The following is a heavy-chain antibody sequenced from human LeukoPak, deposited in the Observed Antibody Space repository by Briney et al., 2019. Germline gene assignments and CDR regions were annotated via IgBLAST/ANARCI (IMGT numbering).Heavy chain of an antibody. Sequence: SETLSLTCAVYGGSFSGYYWSWIRQPPGKGLEWIGEINHSGSTNYNPSLKSRVTISVDTSKNQFSLKLSSVTAADTAVYYCARGSLLSGSSDYWGQGTLVTVSS. CDR1: GGSFSGYY. D-gene: IGHD3-3*01. CDR2: INHSGST. V-gene: IGHV4-34*01. J-gene: IGHJ4*02. CDR3: ARGSLLSGSSDY.